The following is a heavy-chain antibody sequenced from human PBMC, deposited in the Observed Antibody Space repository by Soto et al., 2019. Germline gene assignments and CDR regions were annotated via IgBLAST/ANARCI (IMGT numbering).Heavy chain of an antibody. CDR3: ARGDNWNDGEIDY. D-gene: IGHD1-1*01. Sequence: LSLTCTVSGGSISSYYWSWIRQPPGKGLEWIGYIYYSGSTNYNPSLKSRVTISVDTSKNQFSLKLSSVTAADTAVYYCARGDNWNDGEIDYWSQGTLVTVSS. V-gene: IGHV4-59*01. CDR1: GGSISSYY. J-gene: IGHJ4*02. CDR2: IYYSGST.